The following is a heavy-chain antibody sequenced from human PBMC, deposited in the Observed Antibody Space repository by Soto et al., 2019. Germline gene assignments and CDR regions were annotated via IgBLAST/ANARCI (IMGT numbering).Heavy chain of an antibody. CDR2: IKSKTDGGTT. D-gene: IGHD2-2*02. V-gene: IGHV3-15*07. CDR3: TTLRCLYFF. CDR1: GFTFTNAW. J-gene: IGHJ4*02. Sequence: PGGSPRLSCAASGFTFTNAWMNWFRQTPGKGLEWVGRIKSKTDGGTTDYAAPVKGRFTISRDDSKNTVYLQMNSLKTEDTVFYYCTTLRCLYFFCGQLSPVIVSS.